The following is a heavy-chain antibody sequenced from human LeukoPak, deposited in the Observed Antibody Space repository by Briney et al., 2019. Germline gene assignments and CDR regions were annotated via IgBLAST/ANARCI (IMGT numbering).Heavy chain of an antibody. CDR3: AKDSDSDILTGHEG. V-gene: IGHV3-23*01. Sequence: GGSLRLSCAASGFTFSSYGMSWVRQAPGKGLEWVSAISGSGGSTYYADSVKGRFTISRDNSKNTLYLQMNSLRAEDTAVYYCAKDSDSDILTGHEGWGQGTLVTVSS. D-gene: IGHD3-9*01. CDR1: GFTFSSYG. CDR2: ISGSGGST. J-gene: IGHJ4*02.